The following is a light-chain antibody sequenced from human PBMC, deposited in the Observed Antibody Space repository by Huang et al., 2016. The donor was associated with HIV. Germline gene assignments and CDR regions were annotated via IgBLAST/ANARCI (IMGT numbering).Light chain of an antibody. CDR2: GSS. Sequence: DIQMTQSPFSVSASVGDRVTITCRASQGVTTWLAWYQQKPGKAPKLLIYGSSTLQSGVPSRFCGSGSGTDFTLTICILQPEDFAPYYCQQANSFPFPFGPGTNVDI. CDR3: QQANSFPFP. CDR1: QGVTTW. J-gene: IGKJ3*01. V-gene: IGKV1-12*01.